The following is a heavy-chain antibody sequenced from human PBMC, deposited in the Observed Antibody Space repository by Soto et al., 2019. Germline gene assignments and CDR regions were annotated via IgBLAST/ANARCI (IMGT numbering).Heavy chain of an antibody. V-gene: IGHV6-1*01. J-gene: IGHJ6*02. CDR2: TYYRSKWYN. Sequence: SQTLSLTCAISGDSVSSNSAAWNWIRQSPSRGLEWLGRTYYRSKWYNDYAVSVKSRITINPDTSKNQFSLQLNSVTPEDTAVYYCAKDDGHIVVVTAIPAGMDVWGQGIRGHRLL. CDR3: AKDDGHIVVVTAIPAGMDV. D-gene: IGHD2-21*02. CDR1: GDSVSSNSAA.